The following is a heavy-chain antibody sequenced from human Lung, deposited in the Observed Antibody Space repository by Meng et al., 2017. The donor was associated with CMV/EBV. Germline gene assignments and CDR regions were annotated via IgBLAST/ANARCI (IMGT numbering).Heavy chain of an antibody. CDR2: ISTYNGNT. J-gene: IGHJ4*02. V-gene: IGHV1-18*01. D-gene: IGHD2-15*01. CDR1: GYTFTSYG. CDR3: ASGTPGRSYCDY. Sequence: QVQLVQSGAEVQKPGASVKVSCKASGYTFTSYGLSWVRQAPGQGLEWMGWISTYNGNTNYAQKLQGRVTMTTDTSTSTVYMEVRSLTSDDTAVYYCASGTPGRSYCDYWGQGTLVTVSS.